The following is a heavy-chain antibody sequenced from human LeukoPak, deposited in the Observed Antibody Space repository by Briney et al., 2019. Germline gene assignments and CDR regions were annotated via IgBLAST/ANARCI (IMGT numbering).Heavy chain of an antibody. D-gene: IGHD6-19*01. CDR3: ARGLRIAVAGTTSDY. CDR2: ISAYNGNT. J-gene: IGHJ4*02. V-gene: IGHV1-18*01. Sequence: ASVKVSCKASGYTFTSYGISWVRQAPGQGLEWMGWISAYNGNTNYAQKLQGRVTMTTDTSTSTAYMELRSLRSDDTAVYYCARGLRIAVAGTTSDYWGQGTLVTVSS. CDR1: GYTFTSYG.